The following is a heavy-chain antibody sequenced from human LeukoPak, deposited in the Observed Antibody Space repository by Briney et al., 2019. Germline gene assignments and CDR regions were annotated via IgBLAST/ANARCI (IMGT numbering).Heavy chain of an antibody. Sequence: GGSLRLSCAASGFTVSSNYMSWVRQAPGKGLEWVSVIYSGGSTYYADSVKGRFTISRDNSKNTLYLQMNSLRAEDTAVYYCARPSNYGDYNYFDYWGQGTLVTVSS. CDR2: IYSGGST. D-gene: IGHD4-17*01. V-gene: IGHV3-66*04. CDR1: GFTVSSNY. J-gene: IGHJ4*02. CDR3: ARPSNYGDYNYFDY.